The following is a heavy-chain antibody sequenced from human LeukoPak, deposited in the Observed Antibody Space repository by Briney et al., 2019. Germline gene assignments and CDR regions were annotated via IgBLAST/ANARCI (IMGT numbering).Heavy chain of an antibody. D-gene: IGHD3-10*01. Sequence: GGSLRLSCVASGFTFSSYWMSWVRQAPGKGLEWVANIKQDGSEKYYVDSVKGRFTICRDNAKNSLYLQMNSLRAEDTALYYCAKADGDGDHSRLGPSFDYWGQGTLVTVSS. CDR1: GFTFSSYW. CDR2: IKQDGSEK. V-gene: IGHV3-7*03. J-gene: IGHJ4*02. CDR3: AKADGDGDHSRLGPSFDY.